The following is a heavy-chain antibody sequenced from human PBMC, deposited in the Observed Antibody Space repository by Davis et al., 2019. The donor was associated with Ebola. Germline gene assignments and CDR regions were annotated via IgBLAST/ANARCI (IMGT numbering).Heavy chain of an antibody. D-gene: IGHD6-19*01. CDR2: IKQDGSEK. J-gene: IGHJ5*02. V-gene: IGHV3-7*01. CDR3: AKDSGWQMSP. Sequence: GESLKISCAASGFTFSNYYMSWVRQAPGKGLEWVGKIKQDGSEKHYVDFVKGRFTISRDNAKNSVYLQMNSLRVEDTAVYYCAKDSGWQMSPWGQGTLVTVSS. CDR1: GFTFSNYY.